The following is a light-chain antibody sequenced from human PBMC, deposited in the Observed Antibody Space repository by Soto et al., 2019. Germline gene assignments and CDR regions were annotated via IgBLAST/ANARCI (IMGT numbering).Light chain of an antibody. V-gene: IGLV1-47*02. CDR2: SNN. J-gene: IGLJ1*01. CDR3: AAWDDSLSVV. Sequence: QSALTQPPSASGTPGQRVTISCSGSSSNIGSNYVYWYQQLPGTAPKLLIYSNNQRPSGVPDRFSGSKSGTSASLAISGLRSEDEADYYCAAWDDSLSVVFGTGTKLTVL. CDR1: SSNIGSNY.